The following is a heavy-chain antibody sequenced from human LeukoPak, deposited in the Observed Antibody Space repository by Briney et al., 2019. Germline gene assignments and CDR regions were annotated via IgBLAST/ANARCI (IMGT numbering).Heavy chain of an antibody. J-gene: IGHJ2*01. V-gene: IGHV3-53*01. D-gene: IGHD3-22*01. CDR2: IYSGVSI. CDR3: ARDRRYYDSSGYYFHWYFDL. CDR1: GFTVSSNY. Sequence: QPGGSLRLSCAASGFTVSSNYMSWVRQAPGKGLEWVSVIYSGVSIYYADSVKGRFTISRDNSKNTLYLQMNSLRAEDTALYYCARDRRYYDSSGYYFHWYFDLWGRGTLVTVSS.